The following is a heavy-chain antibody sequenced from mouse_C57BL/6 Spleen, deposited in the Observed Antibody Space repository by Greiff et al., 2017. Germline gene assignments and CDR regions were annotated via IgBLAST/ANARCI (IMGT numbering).Heavy chain of an antibody. V-gene: IGHV1-74*01. CDR1: GYTFTSYW. Sequence: QVQLQQPGAELVKPGASVKVSCKASGYTFTSYWMHWVKQRPGQGLEWIGRIHPSDSDTNYNQKFKGKATLTVDKSSSTAYMQLSSLTSEDSAVYDCARSSITTVVATDYWGQGTTLTVSS. CDR2: IHPSDSDT. CDR3: ARSSITTVVATDY. J-gene: IGHJ2*01. D-gene: IGHD1-1*01.